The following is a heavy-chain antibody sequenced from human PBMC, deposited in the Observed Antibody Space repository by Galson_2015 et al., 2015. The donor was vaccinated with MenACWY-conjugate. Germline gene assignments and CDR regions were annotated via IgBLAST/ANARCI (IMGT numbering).Heavy chain of an antibody. CDR2: IFNSGST. CDR3: ARDGGSYPNWYFDL. CDR1: GGSISSSSHY. Sequence: SETLSLTCTVSGGSISSSSHYWGWLRQPPGKGLEWIGSIFNSGSTYYSPSLKSRVAISVDTSKNQFSLKLSSVTAADTAVYYCARDGGSYPNWYFDLWGRGTLVTVSS. D-gene: IGHD1-26*01. J-gene: IGHJ2*01. V-gene: IGHV4-39*07.